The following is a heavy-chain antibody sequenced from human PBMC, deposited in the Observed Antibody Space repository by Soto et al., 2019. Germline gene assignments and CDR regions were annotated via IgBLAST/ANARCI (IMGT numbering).Heavy chain of an antibody. J-gene: IGHJ4*02. V-gene: IGHV4-4*02. D-gene: IGHD7-27*01. CDR2: VFHTGNT. CDR3: ARKAWVRFDY. Sequence: SETRSRTCAVSGDSISSSVWWTWVRQPPGKGLEWIGEVFHTGNTNYNPSLKSRVTMSVDKSTNEFSLKVTSVTAADTAIYYCARKAWVRFDYWGQGALVTVSS. CDR1: GDSISSSVW.